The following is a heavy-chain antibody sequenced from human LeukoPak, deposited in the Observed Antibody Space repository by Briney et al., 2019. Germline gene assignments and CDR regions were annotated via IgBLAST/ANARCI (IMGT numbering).Heavy chain of an antibody. V-gene: IGHV4-59*01. CDR3: ARGRYYYDSSGYYPLYI. CDR2: IYYSGST. D-gene: IGHD3-22*01. J-gene: IGHJ4*02. CDR1: VGSISSYY. Sequence: PSETLSLTCTVSVGSISSYYWSWIRQPPGKGLEWIGYIYYSGSTNYNPSLKSRVTISVDTSKNQFSLKLSSVTAADTAVYYCARGRYYYDSSGYYPLYIWGQGTLVTVSS.